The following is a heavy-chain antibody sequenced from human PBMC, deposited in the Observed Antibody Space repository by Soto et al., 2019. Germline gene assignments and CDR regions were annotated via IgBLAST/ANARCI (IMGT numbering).Heavy chain of an antibody. CDR3: ARDSGITGTFDY. D-gene: IGHD1-20*01. CDR2: ISYSGNT. CDR1: GGSISSFY. Sequence: SETLSLTCTVSGGSISSFYCSWIRQPPGKGLEWIGYISYSGNTNYNPSLKSRVTISEGTSKNQFSLRLRSVTAADTAMYYCARDSGITGTFDYWGQGTLVTVSS. J-gene: IGHJ4*02. V-gene: IGHV4-59*01.